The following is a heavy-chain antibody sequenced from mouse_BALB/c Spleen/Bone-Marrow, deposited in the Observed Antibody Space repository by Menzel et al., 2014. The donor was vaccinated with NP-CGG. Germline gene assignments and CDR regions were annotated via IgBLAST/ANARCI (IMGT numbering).Heavy chain of an antibody. Sequence: VDSGGGLGEPGVPRKSPCAASGLNSSSIGINWVRQALEKGLEWVAYISSGRSTIYYEDKAKGRFTIYRDNPKNSPFLQMTSLRSEDTAMYYCARSRGNYRYYSLDYWGQGTSVTVSS. CDR2: ISSGRSTI. CDR3: ARSRGNYRYYSLDY. CDR1: GLNSSSIG. D-gene: IGHD2-1*01. V-gene: IGHV5-17*02. J-gene: IGHJ4*01.